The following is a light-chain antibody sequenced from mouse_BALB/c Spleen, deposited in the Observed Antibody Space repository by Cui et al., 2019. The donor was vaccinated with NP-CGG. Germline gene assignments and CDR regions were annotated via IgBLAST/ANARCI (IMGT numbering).Light chain of an antibody. CDR1: TGPVTPNNY. J-gene: IGLJ1*01. Sequence: QAVVTQESALTTSPGETVTLTCRSSTGPVTPNNYANWVQEKPDHLFTGLIGGTNNRAPGVPARFSGSLIGDKAALTITGAQTEDEAIYFCALWYSNHWVFGGGTKLTVL. CDR2: GTN. V-gene: IGLV1*01. CDR3: ALWYSNHWV.